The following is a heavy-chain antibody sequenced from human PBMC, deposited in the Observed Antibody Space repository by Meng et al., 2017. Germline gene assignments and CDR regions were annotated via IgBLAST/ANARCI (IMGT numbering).Heavy chain of an antibody. J-gene: IGHJ4*02. CDR3: ARDEDISAAGKLFGDY. Sequence: QVQLLQSGAEVKKPGASVKVSCKPSGYNFPDYYIHWVRRAPGQGLEWMGRINPKSGDTHYAQKFQARVTMTGDTSISTAYMELSGLRSDDTAMYYCARDEDISAAGKLFGDYWGQGTLVTVFS. V-gene: IGHV1-2*06. D-gene: IGHD6-25*01. CDR1: GYNFPDYY. CDR2: INPKSGDT.